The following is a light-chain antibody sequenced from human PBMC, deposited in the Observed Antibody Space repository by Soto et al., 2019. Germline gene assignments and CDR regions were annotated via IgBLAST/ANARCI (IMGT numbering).Light chain of an antibody. CDR2: GAS. V-gene: IGKV3-15*01. CDR1: QSVSPN. J-gene: IGKJ5*01. CDR3: QQYYTWPS. Sequence: EILMTQSPATLSVSPGERATLSCRASQSVSPNVAWYQQRPGQAPRLLIYGASTRATGISGRFSGSGSGTEFTLTISSLESEDFAVYYCQQYYTWPSFGQGTRLEIK.